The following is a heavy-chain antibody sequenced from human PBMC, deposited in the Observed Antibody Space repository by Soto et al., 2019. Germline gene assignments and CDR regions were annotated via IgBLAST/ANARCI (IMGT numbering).Heavy chain of an antibody. D-gene: IGHD3-10*01. CDR1: GYSFTSDW. V-gene: IGHV5-51*01. Sequence: GESLKISCKGSGYSFTSDWIGWVRQMPVKGLEWMGIIYPGDSDTRYSPSFQGQVTISADKSISTAYLQWSSLKASDTAMYYCARPTYYYGSGSYYNPIDYYYGMDVWGQGTTVTVSS. CDR2: IYPGDSDT. J-gene: IGHJ6*02. CDR3: ARPTYYYGSGSYYNPIDYYYGMDV.